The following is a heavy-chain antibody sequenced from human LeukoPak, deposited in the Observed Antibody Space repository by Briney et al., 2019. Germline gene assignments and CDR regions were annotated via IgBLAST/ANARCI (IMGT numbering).Heavy chain of an antibody. CDR1: GYTFTSYD. J-gene: IGHJ4*02. D-gene: IGHD1-20*01. CDR3: ARGGGITGTASSDY. V-gene: IGHV1-8*01. CDR2: MNPNSGNT. Sequence: ASVKVSCKASGYTFTSYDINWVRQATGQGLEWMGWMNPNSGNTGYAQKSQGRVTMTRNTSISTAYMELSSLRSEDTAVYYCARGGGITGTASSDYWGQGTLVTVSS.